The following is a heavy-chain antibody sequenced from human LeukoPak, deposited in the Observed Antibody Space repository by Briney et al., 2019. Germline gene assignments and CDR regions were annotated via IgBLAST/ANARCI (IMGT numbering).Heavy chain of an antibody. CDR3: ARDEGNWFDP. Sequence: SETLSLTCIVTVDSMSDYYWTWIRQPAGKGLEWIGRISTSGSSDYNPSLRSRVTMSIDASKKQFSLRLSSVTAADTAVYYCARDEGNWFDPWGQGTLVTVSS. CDR2: ISTSGSS. J-gene: IGHJ5*02. V-gene: IGHV4-4*07. CDR1: VDSMSDYY.